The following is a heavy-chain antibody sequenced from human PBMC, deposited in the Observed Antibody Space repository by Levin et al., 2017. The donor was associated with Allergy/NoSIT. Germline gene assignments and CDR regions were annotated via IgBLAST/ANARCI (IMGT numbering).Heavy chain of an antibody. D-gene: IGHD3-16*01. V-gene: IGHV4-34*01. Sequence: PSETLSLTCAVYGGSFSGYYWSWIRQPPGKGLEWIGEINHSGSTNYNPSLKSRVTISVDTSKNQFSLKLSSVTAADTAVYYCARGLVQDYVWGSYPQYYFDYWGQGTLVTVSS. CDR3: ARGLVQDYVWGSYPQYYFDY. J-gene: IGHJ4*02. CDR2: INHSGST. CDR1: GGSFSGYY.